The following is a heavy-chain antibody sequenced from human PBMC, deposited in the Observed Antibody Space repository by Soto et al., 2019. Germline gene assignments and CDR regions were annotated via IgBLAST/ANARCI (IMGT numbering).Heavy chain of an antibody. Sequence: QVQLVQSGAEVKRPGSSVKVSCKASGDTFTFYSINWVRQAPGLGLEWMGRVNPILRMSNYAQRFQGRVTMTADKSTSTAYMEPSSLRSEDTAIYYCASSYGSGYRAFDFWGQGALVTVSS. CDR1: GDTFTFYS. CDR3: ASSYGSGYRAFDF. D-gene: IGHD3-10*01. V-gene: IGHV1-69*02. CDR2: VNPILRMS. J-gene: IGHJ4*02.